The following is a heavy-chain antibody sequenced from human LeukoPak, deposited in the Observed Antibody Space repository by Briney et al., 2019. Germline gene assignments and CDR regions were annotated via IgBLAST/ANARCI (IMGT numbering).Heavy chain of an antibody. CDR3: ARDWGCDCSSTSCKNYNWFDS. V-gene: IGHV1-2*02. Sequence: ASVKVSXKASGYTFTGYYMHWVRQAPGQGLEWMGWINPNSGGTNYAQKFQGRVTLTRDTSISTAYMELSRLRSDDTAVYYCARDWGCDCSSTSCKNYNWFDSWGQGTLVTVSS. J-gene: IGHJ5*01. CDR1: GYTFTGYY. CDR2: INPNSGGT. D-gene: IGHD2-2*01.